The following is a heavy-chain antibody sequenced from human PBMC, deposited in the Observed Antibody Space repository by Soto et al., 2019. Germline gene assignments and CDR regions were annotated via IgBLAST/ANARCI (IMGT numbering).Heavy chain of an antibody. V-gene: IGHV3-33*08. CDR3: ARVDCTGNNCRPYAYYPMDV. Sequence: GGSLRLSCAASGFTVSSNYMSWVRQAPGKGLERVAIIWYDGSIKYYADSMRGRFTISRDNSKNTMYLQMNSLRAEDTAVYYCARVDCTGNNCRPYAYYPMDVWGPGTTVTVSS. CDR2: IWYDGSIK. J-gene: IGHJ6*02. CDR1: GFTVSSNY. D-gene: IGHD2-8*02.